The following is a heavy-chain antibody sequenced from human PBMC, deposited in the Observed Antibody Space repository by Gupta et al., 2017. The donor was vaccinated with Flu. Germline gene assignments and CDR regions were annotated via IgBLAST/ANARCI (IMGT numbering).Heavy chain of an antibody. D-gene: IGHD2-2*01. Sequence: QVQLQQWGAGLLKPSETLSLTCAVYGGSFSGYYWSWIRQPPGKGLEWIGEINHSGSTNYNPSLKSRVTISVDTSKNQFSLKLSSVTAADTAVYYCARVGILCLDYWGQGTLVTVSS. V-gene: IGHV4-34*01. CDR3: ARVGILCLDY. CDR2: INHSGST. CDR1: GGSFSGYY. J-gene: IGHJ4*02.